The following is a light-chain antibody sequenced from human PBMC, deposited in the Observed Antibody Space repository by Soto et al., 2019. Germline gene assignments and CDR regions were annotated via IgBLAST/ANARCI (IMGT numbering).Light chain of an antibody. V-gene: IGKV1-39*01. Sequence: DIQMTQSPSSLSASIGDRVTITCRASQSISTYLNWYQQKPGKAPNLLIYATSTLQSGVPSRFSGSGSGTDFTLTISSLQPEDVATYYCQQSYSIVWTFGQGTKVEIK. CDR1: QSISTY. CDR2: ATS. CDR3: QQSYSIVWT. J-gene: IGKJ1*01.